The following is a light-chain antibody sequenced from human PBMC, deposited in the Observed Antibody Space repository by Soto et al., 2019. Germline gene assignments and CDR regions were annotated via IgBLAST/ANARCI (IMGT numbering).Light chain of an antibody. CDR1: QSVSSN. Sequence: EIVMTQSPATLSVSPGERATLSCRASQSVSSNLAWYQQKPGQAPRLLISGASTRATGIPARFSGSGSGTEFTLTISSLQSEDFAVYYCQLYGTSPKTFGQGTKVDIK. J-gene: IGKJ1*01. CDR3: QLYGTSPKT. V-gene: IGKV3D-15*01. CDR2: GAS.